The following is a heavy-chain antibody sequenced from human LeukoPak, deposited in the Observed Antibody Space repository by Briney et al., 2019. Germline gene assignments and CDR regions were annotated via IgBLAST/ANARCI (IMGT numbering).Heavy chain of an antibody. J-gene: IGHJ4*02. CDR3: ASSYSGYDLDAFDY. CDR2: IYYTGST. D-gene: IGHD5-12*01. V-gene: IGHV4-59*11. CDR1: GGSISSHY. Sequence: SETLSLTCTVSGGSISSHYWSRVRQPPGKGLEWIGYIYYTGSTKYNPSLKSQVTISVDTSKNQFSLKLSSVTTGDTAVYYCASSYSGYDLDAFDYWGQGTLVTVSS.